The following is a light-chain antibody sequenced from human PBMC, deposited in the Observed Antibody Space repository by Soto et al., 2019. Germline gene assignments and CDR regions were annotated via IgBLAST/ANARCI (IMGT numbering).Light chain of an antibody. Sequence: IVVTQSPCTLALSPGERATLSCRASRSINNNYLAWYQQKPGLAPGLLIYGASTRATGVPDRFSGSGSGTDFTLTISRLEPEDFAVYYCQQYGSSGTFGQGTKVDIK. CDR3: QQYGSSGT. CDR1: RSINNNY. V-gene: IGKV3-20*01. J-gene: IGKJ1*01. CDR2: GAS.